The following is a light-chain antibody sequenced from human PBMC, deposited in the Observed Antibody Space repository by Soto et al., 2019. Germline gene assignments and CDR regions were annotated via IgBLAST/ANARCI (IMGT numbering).Light chain of an antibody. CDR3: QQYNNWPRT. J-gene: IGKJ1*01. CDR1: QSFSSH. V-gene: IGKV3-15*01. CDR2: GAS. Sequence: EIVMTQSAANLSVSPGERDNLXCRASQSFSSHFGWYQQKPGQAPRLLIYGASTRAHGSPARFSGSGSGTEFTRTISSRQSEDFAVYYGQQYNNWPRTFGQGTKVDIK.